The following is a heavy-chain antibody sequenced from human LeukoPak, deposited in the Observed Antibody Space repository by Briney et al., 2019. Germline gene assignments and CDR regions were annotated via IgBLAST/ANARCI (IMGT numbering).Heavy chain of an antibody. Sequence: SETLSLTCTVSGYSISSGYYWGWIRQPPGKGLEWIGSIYHGGSTYYTPSLKSRVTISADTSKNQFSLKLRFVTAADTAVYYCARLLSRELTNWFDPWGQGILVTVSS. CDR2: IYHGGST. CDR1: GYSISSGYY. D-gene: IGHD1-26*01. CDR3: ARLLSRELTNWFDP. V-gene: IGHV4-38-2*02. J-gene: IGHJ5*02.